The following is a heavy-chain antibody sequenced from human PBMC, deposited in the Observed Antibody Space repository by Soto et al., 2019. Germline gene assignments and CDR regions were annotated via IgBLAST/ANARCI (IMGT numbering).Heavy chain of an antibody. J-gene: IGHJ3*02. CDR2: IDHSGTT. CDR1: GGSMISYY. Sequence: SETLSLTCTVSGGSMISYYWAWVRQAPGKGLEWIGEIDHSGTTNYNPSLNSRVTISLDRSKNQFSLRLTSVAAADTAVYFCARGKFYAFDIWGQGTMVTVSS. CDR3: ARGKFYAFDI. V-gene: IGHV4-59*12.